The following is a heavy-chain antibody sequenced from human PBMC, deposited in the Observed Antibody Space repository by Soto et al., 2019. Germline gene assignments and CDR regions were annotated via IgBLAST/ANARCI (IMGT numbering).Heavy chain of an antibody. CDR2: IRTYNGNT. Sequence: ASVKVSCKASGYIFTNYGITWVRQAPGQGLEWMGWIRTYNGNTNYAQSLQDRVSLTTDTSTRTAYMELRSLRSDDTAVYCCARFSRYDYWRGSTSPQYYFHYWAPGTLVTVYS. D-gene: IGHD3-3*01. J-gene: IGHJ4*02. V-gene: IGHV1-18*01. CDR3: ARFSRYDYWRGSTSPQYYFHY. CDR1: GYIFTNYG.